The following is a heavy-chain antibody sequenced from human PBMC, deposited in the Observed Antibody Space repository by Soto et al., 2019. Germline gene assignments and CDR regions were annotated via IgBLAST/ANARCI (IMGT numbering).Heavy chain of an antibody. Sequence: GGSLRLSCAASGFTFSDYYMSWIRQAPGRGLEWVSYISSSGSTIYYADSVKGRFTISRDNAKNSLYLQMNSLRADDTAVYYCARASPIAVADHFDYWGPGXLVTVYS. CDR1: GFTFSDYY. V-gene: IGHV3-11*01. D-gene: IGHD6-19*01. CDR2: ISSSGSTI. J-gene: IGHJ4*02. CDR3: ARASPIAVADHFDY.